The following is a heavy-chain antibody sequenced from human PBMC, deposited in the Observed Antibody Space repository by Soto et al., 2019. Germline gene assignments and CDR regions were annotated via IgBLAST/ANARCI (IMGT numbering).Heavy chain of an antibody. D-gene: IGHD2-15*01. Sequence: ASVKVSCKASGFTFTSSAVQWVRQARGQHLEWIGWIVVGSGNTNYAQKFQERVTITRDMSASTAYMELRSLRFEDTAVYYCAADFDVVVVVAASPAAFDIWGQGTMVTVSS. V-gene: IGHV1-58*01. CDR1: GFTFTSSA. J-gene: IGHJ3*02. CDR3: AADFDVVVVVAASPAAFDI. CDR2: IVVGSGNT.